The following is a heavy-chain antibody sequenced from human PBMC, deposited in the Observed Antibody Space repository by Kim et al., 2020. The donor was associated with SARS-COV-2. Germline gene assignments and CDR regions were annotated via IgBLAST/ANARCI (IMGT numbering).Heavy chain of an antibody. CDR3: ARVLDSSGPYGDWYFDL. CDR1: GYTFTGYY. V-gene: IGHV1-2*02. Sequence: ASVKVSCKASGYTFTGYYMHWVRQAPGQGLEWMGWINPNSGGTNYAQKFQGRVTMTRDTSISTAYMELSRLRSDDTAVYYCARVLDSSGPYGDWYFDLWGRGTLVTVSS. D-gene: IGHD6-19*01. J-gene: IGHJ2*01. CDR2: INPNSGGT.